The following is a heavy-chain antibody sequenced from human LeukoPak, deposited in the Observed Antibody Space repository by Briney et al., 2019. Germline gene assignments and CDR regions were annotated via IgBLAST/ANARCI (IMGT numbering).Heavy chain of an antibody. D-gene: IGHD2-15*01. J-gene: IGHJ5*02. V-gene: IGHV3-23*01. CDR1: GFTFSTYA. Sequence: GGSLRLSCAASGFTFSTYAMSWVRQAPGKGLEWVSAIGGSGGSTFYADSVKGRFTISRDNAKNSLFLEMNSLRAEDTAVYYCARDPRSAGRYNWFDPWGQGTLVTVSS. CDR3: ARDPRSAGRYNWFDP. CDR2: IGGSGGST.